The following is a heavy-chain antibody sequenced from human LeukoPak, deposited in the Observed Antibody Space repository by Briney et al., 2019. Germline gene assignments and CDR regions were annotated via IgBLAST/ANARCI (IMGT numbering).Heavy chain of an antibody. V-gene: IGHV1-46*01. CDR1: GYTFTSYY. CDR2: INPSGGST. Sequence: ASVKLSCKASGYTFTSYYMHWVRQAPGQGLEWMGIINPSGGSTSYAQKFQGRVTMTRDTSTSTVYMELGSLRSEDTAVYYCARDSVSVAGPYYYYYMDVWGKGTTVTVSS. D-gene: IGHD6-19*01. J-gene: IGHJ6*03. CDR3: ARDSVSVAGPYYYYYMDV.